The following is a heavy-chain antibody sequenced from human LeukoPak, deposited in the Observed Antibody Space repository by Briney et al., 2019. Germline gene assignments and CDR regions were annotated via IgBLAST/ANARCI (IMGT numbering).Heavy chain of an antibody. CDR3: ARVLRSGGKVAATIGLEN. CDR2: IIPIFGTA. CDR1: GGTFSSYA. V-gene: IGHV1-69*05. Sequence: SVKVPCKASGGTFSSYAISWVRQAPGQGLEWMGGIIPIFGTANYAQKFQGRVTITTDESTSTAYMELSSLRSEDTAVYYCARVLRSGGKVAATIGLENWGQGTLVTVSS. D-gene: IGHD2-15*01. J-gene: IGHJ4*02.